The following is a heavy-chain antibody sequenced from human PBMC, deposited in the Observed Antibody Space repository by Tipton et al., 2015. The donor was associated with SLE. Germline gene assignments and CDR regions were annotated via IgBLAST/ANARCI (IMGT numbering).Heavy chain of an antibody. CDR3: AREGVTYYYYMDV. CDR2: ISYDGSNK. CDR1: GFTFSSYA. V-gene: IGHV3-30*04. D-gene: IGHD2-21*02. J-gene: IGHJ6*03. Sequence: SLGLSCAASGFTFSSYAMHWIRQAPGKGLEWVAVISYDGSNKYYADSVKGRFTISRDNSKNTLYLQMNSLRAEDTAVYYCAREGVTYYYYMDVWGKGTTVTVSS.